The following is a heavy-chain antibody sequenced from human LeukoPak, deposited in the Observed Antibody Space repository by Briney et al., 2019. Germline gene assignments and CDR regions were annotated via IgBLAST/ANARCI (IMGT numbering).Heavy chain of an antibody. V-gene: IGHV3-72*01. CDR3: TTVRFEVDSSGYYHNYFDP. Sequence: GGSLRLSCAASGFIFSDHYMDWVRQAPGKGLEWVGRAKNKVNSYTTIYAASVKGRFTISRDDSKNSLYLQMNSLKTEDTAVYYCTTVRFEVDSSGYYHNYFDPWGQGTLVTVSS. CDR1: GFIFSDHY. D-gene: IGHD3-22*01. J-gene: IGHJ5*02. CDR2: AKNKVNSYTT.